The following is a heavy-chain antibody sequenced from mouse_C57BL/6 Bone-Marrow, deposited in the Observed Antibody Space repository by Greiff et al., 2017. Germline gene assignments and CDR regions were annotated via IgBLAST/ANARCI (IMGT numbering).Heavy chain of an antibody. D-gene: IGHD1-1*01. CDR1: GYAFSSSW. Sequence: QVQLQQSGPELVKPGASVKISCKASGYAFSSSWMNWVKQRPGKGLEGIGRIYPGDGDTNYNGKFKGKATLTADKSSSTAYMQLSSLTSEDSAVYFCARPPYYGSSPYAMDYWGQGTSVTVSS. V-gene: IGHV1-82*01. J-gene: IGHJ4*01. CDR3: ARPPYYGSSPYAMDY. CDR2: IYPGDGDT.